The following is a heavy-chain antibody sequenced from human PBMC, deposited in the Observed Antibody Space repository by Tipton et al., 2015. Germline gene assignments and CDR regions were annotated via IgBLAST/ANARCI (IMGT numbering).Heavy chain of an antibody. CDR3: ARGVPGPGTNWFDS. J-gene: IGHJ5*01. CDR2: VYNSGTT. V-gene: IGHV4-59*08. Sequence: TLSLTCSVSSDSISKYYWSWIRQPPGKGLQWLASVYNSGTTYYNASLKSRVTISVDRSKNEVSLKLTSVTAADTALYYCARGVPGPGTNWFDSWGQGTLVTVSS. CDR1: SDSISKYY. D-gene: IGHD2-2*01.